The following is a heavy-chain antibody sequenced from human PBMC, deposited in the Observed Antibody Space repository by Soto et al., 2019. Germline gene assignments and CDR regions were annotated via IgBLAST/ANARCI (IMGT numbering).Heavy chain of an antibody. V-gene: IGHV1-18*04. D-gene: IGHD3-10*01. CDR3: ARAATGSYHSAY. Sequence: QVQLVQSGPEVKKPGASVRVSCMTSGYAFTSYGVNWVRQVPGQGLEWMGWIAPHSGRTTYLPKFQGRVTITADPCTNTASMELTSLSSDDTGIYFCARAATGSYHSAYWGQGTVVTVSA. J-gene: IGHJ4*02. CDR2: IAPHSGRT. CDR1: GYAFTSYG.